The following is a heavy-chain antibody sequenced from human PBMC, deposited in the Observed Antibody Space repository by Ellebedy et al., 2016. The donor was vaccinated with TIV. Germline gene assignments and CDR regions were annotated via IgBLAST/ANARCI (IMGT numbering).Heavy chain of an antibody. CDR2: ISAYNGNT. J-gene: IGHJ4*02. V-gene: IGHV1-18*01. CDR1: GYTFTSYG. D-gene: IGHD6-13*01. Sequence: ASVKVSXKASGYTFTSYGISWVRQAPGQGLEWMGWISAYNGNTNYAQKLQGRVTMTTDTSTSTAYMELRSLRSDDTAVYYCARGRMGIAAAGFDYWGQGTLVTVSS. CDR3: ARGRMGIAAAGFDY.